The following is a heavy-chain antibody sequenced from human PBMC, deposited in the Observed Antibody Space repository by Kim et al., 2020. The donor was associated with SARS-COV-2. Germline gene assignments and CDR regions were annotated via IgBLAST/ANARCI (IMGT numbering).Heavy chain of an antibody. CDR3: ARGEYSYGYYYYGMDV. CDR2: IYSGGRK. Sequence: GGSLRLSCAASGFTVSSNYMSWVRQAPGEGLGWVSVIYSGGRKYNEDSVKDRCTISRDNSKNTLYRQMNSLRAEDTAVYYCARGEYSYGYYYYGMDVWGQGTTVTVSS. J-gene: IGHJ6*02. V-gene: IGHV3-53*01. D-gene: IGHD5-18*01. CDR1: GFTVSSNY.